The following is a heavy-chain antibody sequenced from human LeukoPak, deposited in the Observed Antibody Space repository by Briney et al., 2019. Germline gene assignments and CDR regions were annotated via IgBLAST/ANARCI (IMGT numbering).Heavy chain of an antibody. CDR3: ARSTTGTTAFDI. V-gene: IGHV6-1*01. CDR1: GDRVSSNSAA. Sequence: STTLSLTCAISGDRVSSNSAAWNWIRQSPSRGLEWLGRTYYRSKWYNDHAASVTSTITINPDTSKNQLSLQLNSVTPEDTAVYYCARSTTGTTAFDIWGQGTLVTVSS. J-gene: IGHJ3*02. D-gene: IGHD1-1*01. CDR2: TYYRSKWYN.